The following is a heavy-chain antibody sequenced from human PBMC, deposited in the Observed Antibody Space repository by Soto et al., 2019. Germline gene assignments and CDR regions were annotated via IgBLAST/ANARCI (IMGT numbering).Heavy chain of an antibody. D-gene: IGHD3-3*01. J-gene: IGHJ3*02. Sequence: PSETLSLTCTVSGGSISSGGYYWSWIRQHPGKGLEWIGYIYYSGSTYYNPSLKSRVTISVDTSKNQFSLKLSSVTAADTAVYYCARDKHQGYYVFWSGYYEKPAYAFDIWGQGKMVT. CDR2: IYYSGST. CDR3: ARDKHQGYYVFWSGYYEKPAYAFDI. V-gene: IGHV4-31*03. CDR1: GGSISSGGYY.